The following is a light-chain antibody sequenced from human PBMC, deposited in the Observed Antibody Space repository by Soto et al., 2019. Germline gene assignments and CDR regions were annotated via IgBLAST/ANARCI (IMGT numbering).Light chain of an antibody. V-gene: IGLV2-8*01. CDR1: SSDIGGYKD. CDR2: EVS. CDR3: SSHAGRNNPFV. J-gene: IGLJ1*01. Sequence: QPVLTQPPSASGSPGQSVAISCTGTSSDIGGYKDVSWYQQHPGKAPKLIIYEVSQRPSGVPDRFSASKSGNTASLTVSGLQAEDEADYYCSSHAGRNNPFVFGTGTKLTVL.